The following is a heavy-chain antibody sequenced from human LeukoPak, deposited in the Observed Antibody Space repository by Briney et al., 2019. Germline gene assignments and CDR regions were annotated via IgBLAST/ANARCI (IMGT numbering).Heavy chain of an antibody. V-gene: IGHV3-23*01. Sequence: GGSLRLSCAASGFTFSSYAMSWVRQAPGKGLEWVSAISGSGGSTYYADSVKGRFTISRDNSKNTLYLQMNSLRAEDTAVYYCARIRPYDYVWGSYRPNDYWGQGTLVTVSS. CDR2: ISGSGGST. CDR3: ARIRPYDYVWGSYRPNDY. J-gene: IGHJ4*02. D-gene: IGHD3-16*02. CDR1: GFTFSSYA.